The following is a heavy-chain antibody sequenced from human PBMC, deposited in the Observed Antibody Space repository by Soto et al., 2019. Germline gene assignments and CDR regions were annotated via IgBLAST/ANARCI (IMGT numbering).Heavy chain of an antibody. V-gene: IGHV5-51*01. CDR2: IYPGDSDT. CDR1: GYRFTNYW. CDR3: ARGPSGDILTGPFDY. J-gene: IGHJ4*02. D-gene: IGHD3-9*01. Sequence: GESLKISCKGSGYRFTNYWIAWVRQMPGKGLECMGIIYPGDSDTRYSPSVRGQVTISADRSISTAYLQWSSLKASDTAIYVCARGPSGDILTGPFDYWGQGTLVTVSS.